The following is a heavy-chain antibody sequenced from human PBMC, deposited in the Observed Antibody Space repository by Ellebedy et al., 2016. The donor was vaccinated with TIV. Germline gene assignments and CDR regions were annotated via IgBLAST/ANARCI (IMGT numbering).Heavy chain of an antibody. D-gene: IGHD3-16*01. CDR3: ARVLGLGGVLS. V-gene: IGHV1-69*04. Sequence: SVKVSXXASGGTFSSYAISWVRQAPGQGLEWMGRIIPILGIANYAQKFQGRVTITADESTSTAYMELRSLRSDDTAVYYCARVLGLGGVLSWGQGTLVTVSS. CDR2: IIPILGIA. J-gene: IGHJ4*02. CDR1: GGTFSSYA.